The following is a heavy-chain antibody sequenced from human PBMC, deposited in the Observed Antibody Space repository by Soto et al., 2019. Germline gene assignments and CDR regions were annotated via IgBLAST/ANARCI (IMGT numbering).Heavy chain of an antibody. Sequence: ASVKVSCKASGYTFTSYAMHWVRQAPGQRLEWMGWINAGNGNTKYSQKFQGRVTITRDTSASTAYMELSSLRSEDTAVYYCARDPSPIAAAGTWDYWGQGTLVTV. D-gene: IGHD6-13*01. CDR2: INAGNGNT. V-gene: IGHV1-3*01. CDR3: ARDPSPIAAAGTWDY. J-gene: IGHJ4*02. CDR1: GYTFTSYA.